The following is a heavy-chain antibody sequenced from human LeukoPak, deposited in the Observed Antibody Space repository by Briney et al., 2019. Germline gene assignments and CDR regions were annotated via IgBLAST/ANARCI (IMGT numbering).Heavy chain of an antibody. CDR2: ISGGADKT. J-gene: IGHJ4*02. CDR1: GFTFSSYA. CDR3: GKGPGYSSTLR. D-gene: IGHD6-13*01. Sequence: PGGSLRLSCAASGFTFSSYAMNWVRQAPGKGLEWVSGISGGADKTYYADSVKGRFTISRDNSKNTLYLQMNSLRAEDTAVYYCGKGPGYSSTLRWGQGTLVTVSS. V-gene: IGHV3-23*01.